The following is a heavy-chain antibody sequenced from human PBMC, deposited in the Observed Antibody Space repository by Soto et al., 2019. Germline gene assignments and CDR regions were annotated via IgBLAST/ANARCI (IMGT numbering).Heavy chain of an antibody. D-gene: IGHD3-22*01. CDR2: ISYDGSNK. CDR1: GFTFSSYG. Sequence: GSLRLSCAASGFTFSSYGMHWVRQAPGKGLEWVAVISYDGSNKYYADSVKGRFTISRDNSKNTLYLQMNSLRAEDTAVYYCAKLGEYYYDSSGYYYDYFDYWGQGTLVTVSS. J-gene: IGHJ4*02. V-gene: IGHV3-30*18. CDR3: AKLGEYYYDSSGYYYDYFDY.